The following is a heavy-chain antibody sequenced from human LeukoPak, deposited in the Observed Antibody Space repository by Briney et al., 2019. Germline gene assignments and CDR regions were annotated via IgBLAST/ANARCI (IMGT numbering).Heavy chain of an antibody. J-gene: IGHJ4*02. Sequence: GGSLRLSCAASGFTFSVHWMSWVRQAPGKGLEWVANIKPDGSERNYVDSVKGRFTISIDNAKNSLYLQMNSLRVEDTAVYWCARELSWSGRDYWGQGTLVTVSS. CDR3: ARELSWSGRDY. V-gene: IGHV3-7*01. CDR2: IKPDGSER. CDR1: GFTFSVHW. D-gene: IGHD3-3*01.